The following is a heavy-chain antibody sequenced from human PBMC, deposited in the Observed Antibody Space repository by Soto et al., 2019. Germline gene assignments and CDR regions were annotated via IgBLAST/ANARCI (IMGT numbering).Heavy chain of an antibody. CDR2: ITETGGDT. CDR3: TRASPDRHHMDV. CDR1: GFTFSKFV. J-gene: IGHJ6*02. V-gene: IGHV3-23*01. Sequence: VGSLRLSCAASGFTFSKFVMRWVRQTPGKGLEWVSTITETGGDTYYTDSVKGRFTISRDNSRSTLFLQMTSLRAEDTALYYCTRASPDRHHMDVWGQGTTVTVS.